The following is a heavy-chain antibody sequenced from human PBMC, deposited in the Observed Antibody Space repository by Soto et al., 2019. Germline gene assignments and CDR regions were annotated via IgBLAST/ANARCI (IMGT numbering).Heavy chain of an antibody. CDR3: ARGAIVSAATNFFDY. CDR1: GYNFPSHW. V-gene: IGHV5-51*03. Sequence: EVQLEQSGAEVRKPGDSLKISCKGSGYNFPSHWIGWVRQMPGKGLEWMGLIYPDDSDARYSPSFQGQVTISADKSIDTAYLQWSGLKASDTATYYCARGAIVSAATNFFDYWGQGTLVTVSA. D-gene: IGHD1-26*01. CDR2: IYPDDSDA. J-gene: IGHJ4*02.